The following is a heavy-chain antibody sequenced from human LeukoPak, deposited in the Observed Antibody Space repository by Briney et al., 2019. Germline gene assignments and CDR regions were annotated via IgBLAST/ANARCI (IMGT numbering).Heavy chain of an antibody. CDR2: IYYSGST. CDR3: ARSLSGVTKGSRNWFDP. J-gene: IGHJ5*02. CDR1: GGSISSYY. V-gene: IGHV4-59*01. D-gene: IGHD6-13*01. Sequence: SETLSLTCTVSGGSISSYYWSWIRQPPGKGLAWIGYIYYSGSTNYNPSLNSRVTITVDTSKNQFSLKLSSVTAADTAVYYCARSLSGVTKGSRNWFDPWGQGTLVTVSS.